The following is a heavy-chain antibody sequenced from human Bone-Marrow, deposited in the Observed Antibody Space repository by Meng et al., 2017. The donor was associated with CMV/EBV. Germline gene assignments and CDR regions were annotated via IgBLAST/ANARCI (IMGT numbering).Heavy chain of an antibody. CDR1: AFDFSSHW. J-gene: IGHJ6*02. CDR2: IEQDGEK. CDR3: ARGAGDYYYGMDV. Sequence: GESLKISCVASAFDFSSHWMNWVRQAPGKGLEWVANIEQDGEKHYGDSVKGRFTISRVNAENSLYLQMNTLRVEDTAIYYCARGAGDYYYGMDVWGQGTTVTVSS. V-gene: IGHV3-7*01.